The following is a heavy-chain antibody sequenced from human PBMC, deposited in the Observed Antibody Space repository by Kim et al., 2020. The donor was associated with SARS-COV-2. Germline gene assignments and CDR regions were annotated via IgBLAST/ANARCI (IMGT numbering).Heavy chain of an antibody. D-gene: IGHD3-3*01. Sequence: SETLSHTCAVYGGSFSGYYWSWIRQPPGKGLEWIGEINHSGSTNYNPSLKSRVTISVDTSKNQFSLKLSSVTAADTAVYYCARVGRFLEWLLFNHYYYY. CDR2: INHSGST. J-gene: IGHJ6*03. CDR1: GGSFSGYY. V-gene: IGHV4-34*01. CDR3: ARVGRFLEWLLFNHYYYY.